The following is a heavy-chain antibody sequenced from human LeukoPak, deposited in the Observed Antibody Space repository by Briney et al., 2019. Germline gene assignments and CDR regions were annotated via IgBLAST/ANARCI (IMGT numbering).Heavy chain of an antibody. CDR2: ISSDGSST. J-gene: IGHJ4*02. CDR3: AKGGITMVPQRFDY. D-gene: IGHD3-10*01. CDR1: GFTFSDSW. V-gene: IGHV3-74*01. Sequence: GGSLRLSCAASGFTFSDSWMHWVRQAPGTGLVWVSRISSDGSSTTYADSVKGRFTISRDNAKNSLYLQMNSLRAEDTALYYCAKGGITMVPQRFDYWGQGTLVTVSS.